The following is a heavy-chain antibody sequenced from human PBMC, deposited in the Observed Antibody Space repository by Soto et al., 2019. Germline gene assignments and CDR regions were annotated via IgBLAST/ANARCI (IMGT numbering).Heavy chain of an antibody. V-gene: IGHV4-4*02. Sequence: PSETLSLTCAVSSGSISSSNWWSWVRQPPGKGLEWIGEIYHSGSTNYNPSLKSRVTISVDKSKNQFSLKLSSVTAADTAVYYCARRRFEDIVVVPAAMEGLGKYNWFDPWGQGTLVTVSS. J-gene: IGHJ5*02. CDR1: SGSISSSNW. CDR2: IYHSGST. D-gene: IGHD2-2*01. CDR3: ARRRFEDIVVVPAAMEGLGKYNWFDP.